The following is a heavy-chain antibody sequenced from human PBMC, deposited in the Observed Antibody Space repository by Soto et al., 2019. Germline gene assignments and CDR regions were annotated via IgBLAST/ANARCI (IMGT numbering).Heavy chain of an antibody. V-gene: IGHV3-23*01. CDR1: GFTFSSYA. Sequence: GGSLRLSCAASGFTFSSYAMSWVRQAPGKGLEWVSAISGSGGSTYYADSVKGRFTISRDNSKNTLYLQMNSLRAEDTAVYYCAKGPFQSMVATLPFDYWGQGTLVTVSS. CDR3: AKGPFQSMVATLPFDY. J-gene: IGHJ4*02. CDR2: ISGSGGST. D-gene: IGHD5-12*01.